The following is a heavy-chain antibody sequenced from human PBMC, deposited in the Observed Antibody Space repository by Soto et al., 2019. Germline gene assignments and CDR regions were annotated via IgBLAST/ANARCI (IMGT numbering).Heavy chain of an antibody. J-gene: IGHJ4*02. V-gene: IGHV3-23*01. D-gene: IGHD4-17*01. CDR2: ISGSGGST. CDR1: GFTFSSYA. Sequence: PGGSLRLSCAASGFTFSSYAMSWVRQAPGKGLEWVSAISGSGGSTYYADSVKGRFTISRDNSKNTLYLQMNSLRAEDTAVYYCAKDRTRDTTVTTIEGSSDYWGQGTLVTVSS. CDR3: AKDRTRDTTVTTIEGSSDY.